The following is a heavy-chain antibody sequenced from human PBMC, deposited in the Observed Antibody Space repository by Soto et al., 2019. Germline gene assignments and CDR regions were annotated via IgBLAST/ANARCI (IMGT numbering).Heavy chain of an antibody. Sequence: EVQLVESGGGLVKPGGSLRLSCTASGFTFNTYDMNWVRQAPGKGLEWVSSITTSSAYIYYADSLKGRITISRDNTKNSLSLQMNSLRAEYTAVYYCVRSGTARLLRHSWFDSWGQGTLVTVSS. CDR1: GFTFNTYD. D-gene: IGHD2-8*01. J-gene: IGHJ5*01. CDR3: VRSGTARLLRHSWFDS. V-gene: IGHV3-21*01. CDR2: ITTSSAYI.